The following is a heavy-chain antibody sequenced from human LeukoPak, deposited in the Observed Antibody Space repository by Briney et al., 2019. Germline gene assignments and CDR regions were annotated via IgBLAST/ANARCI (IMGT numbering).Heavy chain of an antibody. CDR3: ARADYYDSSGYYLDY. V-gene: IGHV4-38-2*02. CDR1: GYSPSSGYY. D-gene: IGHD3-22*01. CDR2: IYHSGST. Sequence: SETLSLTCTVSGYSPSSGYYWGWIRPPPGKGLEWIGSIYHSGSTYYSPSLKSRVTISVDTSKNQFSLKLSSVTAADTAVYYCARADYYDSSGYYLDYWGQGTLVTVSS. J-gene: IGHJ4*02.